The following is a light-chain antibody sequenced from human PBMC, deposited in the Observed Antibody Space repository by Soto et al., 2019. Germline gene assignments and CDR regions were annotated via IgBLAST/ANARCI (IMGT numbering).Light chain of an antibody. Sequence: QSALTQPASVSGSPGQSITISCTGTSSDVGGYNYVSWYQHHPGKAPKLIIYDVTNRPSGVSNPFSGSKSGNTASLTISGLQPEDEADYYCSSYTTSNTRQIVFGTGTKLIVL. V-gene: IGLV2-14*03. J-gene: IGLJ1*01. CDR2: DVT. CDR1: SSDVGGYNY. CDR3: SSYTTSNTRQIV.